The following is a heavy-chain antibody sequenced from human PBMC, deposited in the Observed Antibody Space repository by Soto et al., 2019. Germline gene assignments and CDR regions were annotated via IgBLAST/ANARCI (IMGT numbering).Heavy chain of an antibody. V-gene: IGHV4-34*01. D-gene: IGHD6-6*01. CDR3: ARGESSFDY. J-gene: IGHJ4*02. CDR1: GGSFSDYY. CDR2: INHSGST. Sequence: SETLSLTCAVYGGSFSDYYWSWIRQPPGKGLEWIGEINHSGSTNYNPSLKSRVTISVDTSKNQFSLKLSSVIAADTAVYYCARGESSFDYWGQGTLGTVSS.